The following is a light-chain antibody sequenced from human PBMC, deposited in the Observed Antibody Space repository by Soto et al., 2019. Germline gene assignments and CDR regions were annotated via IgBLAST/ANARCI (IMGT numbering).Light chain of an antibody. J-gene: IGKJ3*01. V-gene: IGKV4-1*01. Sequence: DIVMTQSPDSLAVSLGERATINCKSSQSILYSSNNKNYSTWYQQKPGQPPKLLIYWASTRESGVPDRFSGSGSGTDFTLTISSLQPEDGAVYYCQQYYSLPFTFGPGTKVDIK. CDR2: WAS. CDR1: QSILYSSNNKNY. CDR3: QQYYSLPFT.